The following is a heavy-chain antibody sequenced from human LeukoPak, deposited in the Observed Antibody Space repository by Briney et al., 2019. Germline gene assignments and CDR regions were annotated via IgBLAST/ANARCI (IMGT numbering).Heavy chain of an antibody. J-gene: IGHJ4*02. CDR3: ARMGYSSGWPKVDY. V-gene: IGHV4-59*01. Sequence: PSETLSLTCTVSGGSISSYYWSWIRQPPGKGLEWIGYIYYSGSTNYNPSLKSRVTISVDTSKNQFSLKLSSVTAADTAVYYCARMGYSSGWPKVDYWGQGTLVTVSS. CDR1: GGSISSYY. CDR2: IYYSGST. D-gene: IGHD6-19*01.